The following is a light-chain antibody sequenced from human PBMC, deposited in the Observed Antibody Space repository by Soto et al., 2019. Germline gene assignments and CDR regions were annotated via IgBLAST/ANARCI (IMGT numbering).Light chain of an antibody. Sequence: QSVLTQPPSVSGSPGQSVAISCTGTSSDVGSYNRVSWYQQPPGTAPKLMIYDVNNRPSGVPVRFSGSKSGNTASLTISGLQAEDEADYYCSSYTISSTYVFGTGTKLTVL. J-gene: IGLJ1*01. CDR3: SSYTISSTYV. V-gene: IGLV2-18*02. CDR1: SSDVGSYNR. CDR2: DVN.